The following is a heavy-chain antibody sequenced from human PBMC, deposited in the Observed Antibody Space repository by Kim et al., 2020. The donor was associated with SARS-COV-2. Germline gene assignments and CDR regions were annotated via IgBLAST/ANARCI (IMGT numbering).Heavy chain of an antibody. CDR2: ISSSSSTI. CDR1: GFTFSSYS. V-gene: IGHV3-48*02. CDR3: ARETNSIGFAVAGNPFDY. J-gene: IGHJ4*02. D-gene: IGHD6-19*01. Sequence: GGSLRLSCAASGFTFSSYSMNWVRQAPGKGLEWVSYISSSSSTIYYADSVKGRFTISRDNAKNSLYLQMNSLRDEDTAVYYCARETNSIGFAVAGNPFDYWGQGTLVTVSS.